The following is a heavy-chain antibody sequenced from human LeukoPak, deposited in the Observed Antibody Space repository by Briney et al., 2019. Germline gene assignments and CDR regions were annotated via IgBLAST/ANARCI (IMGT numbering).Heavy chain of an antibody. D-gene: IGHD4-23*01. CDR2: ISASGSKT. CDR3: AARPVSVAGYFDY. V-gene: IGHV3-23*01. Sequence: GGSLRLSCVASGFAFSSYALNWVRQAPGKGLEWVSSISASGSKTDYADPVKGRFTISRDNSKNMMYLQMNSLRVEDTAVYHCAARPVSVAGYFDYWGQGTLITVSS. J-gene: IGHJ4*02. CDR1: GFAFSSYA.